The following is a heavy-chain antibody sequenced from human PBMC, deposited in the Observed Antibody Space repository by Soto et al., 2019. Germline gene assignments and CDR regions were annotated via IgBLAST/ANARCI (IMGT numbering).Heavy chain of an antibody. V-gene: IGHV3-30*03. J-gene: IGHJ4*01. Sequence: PGGSLRLSCVASGFIFSDYGMHWARQAPGKGLEWVALISPAGTNQYYADSAKGRFTISRDNSKNTLYLQMNSLRPEDTGLYYCARENSRISPRLFQRWGNGTLVTVSS. CDR3: ARENSRISPRLFQR. CDR2: ISPAGTNQ. D-gene: IGHD2-21*01. CDR1: GFIFSDYG.